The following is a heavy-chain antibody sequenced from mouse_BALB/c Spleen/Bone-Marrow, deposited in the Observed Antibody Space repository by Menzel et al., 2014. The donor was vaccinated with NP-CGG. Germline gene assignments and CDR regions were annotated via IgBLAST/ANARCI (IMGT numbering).Heavy chain of an antibody. CDR1: GYTFTNYW. CDR2: INPSTGYT. V-gene: IGHV1-7*01. CDR3: ARRGIYYGNDIAY. Sequence: QVQLQQSGAELAKPGASVKMSCKASGYTFTNYWMHWVKQRPGQGLEWIGYINPSTGYTEYNQKFKDKATLTADKSSSTAYMQLGRLSSEDSAVSYCARRGIYYGNDIAYWGQGTLVTVSA. D-gene: IGHD2-2*01. J-gene: IGHJ3*01.